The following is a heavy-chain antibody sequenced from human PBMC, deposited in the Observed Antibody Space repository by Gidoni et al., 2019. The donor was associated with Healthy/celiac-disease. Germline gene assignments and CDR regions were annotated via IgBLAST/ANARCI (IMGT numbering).Heavy chain of an antibody. CDR3: ARASPTGELLAFDY. CDR2: TYYRSKWYN. Sequence: HVQLQQSGPGLVKPSQTLSLTCAISGDSVSSNSAAWNWIRHSPSRGLEWLGRTYYRSKWYNDYAVSVKSRITINPDTSKNQFSLKLNSVTPEDTAVYYCARASPTGELLAFDYWDQGTLVTVSS. D-gene: IGHD1-26*01. J-gene: IGHJ4*02. V-gene: IGHV6-1*01. CDR1: GDSVSSNSAA.